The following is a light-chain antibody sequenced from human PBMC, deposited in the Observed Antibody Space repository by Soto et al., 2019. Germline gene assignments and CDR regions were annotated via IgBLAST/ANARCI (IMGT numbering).Light chain of an antibody. J-gene: IGLJ2*01. V-gene: IGLV2-14*01. CDR1: SSDVGGYNY. CDR3: SSYTSSSTLV. CDR2: EVS. Sequence: QSVLTQPASVXXSPXXXXTISCTGTSSDVGGYNYVSWYQQHPGKAPKLMIYEVSNRPSGVSNRFSGSKSGNTASLTISGLQAEDEADYYCSSYTSSSTLVFGGGTKLTVL.